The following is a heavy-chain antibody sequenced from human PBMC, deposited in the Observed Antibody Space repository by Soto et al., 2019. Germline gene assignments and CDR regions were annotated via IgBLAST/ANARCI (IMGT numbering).Heavy chain of an antibody. CDR1: GGTISGYY. J-gene: IGHJ1*01. V-gene: IGHV4-4*07. CDR3: ARGGSTWLEYFQH. CDR2: IYSSGNT. Sequence: SETLSLTCSVSGGTISGYYWTWIRQPAGKGLEWIGRIYSSGNTKYNPSLQSRVTMSLDTSNNQFSLRLTSVTAADTAVYYCARGGSTWLEYFQHWGQGTLVTVSS. D-gene: IGHD6-13*01.